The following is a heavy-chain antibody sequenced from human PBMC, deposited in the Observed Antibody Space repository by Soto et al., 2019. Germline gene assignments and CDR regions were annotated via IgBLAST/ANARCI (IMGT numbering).Heavy chain of an antibody. CDR3: AKDLTGIVVVPAAIDY. Sequence: GGSLRLSCAASGFTFSSYAMSWVRQAPGKGLEWVSAISGSGGSTYYADSVKGRFTISRDNSKNTLYLQMNSLRAEDTAVYYCAKDLTGIVVVPAAIDYWVQGTLVTVSS. CDR2: ISGSGGST. D-gene: IGHD2-2*01. V-gene: IGHV3-23*01. J-gene: IGHJ4*02. CDR1: GFTFSSYA.